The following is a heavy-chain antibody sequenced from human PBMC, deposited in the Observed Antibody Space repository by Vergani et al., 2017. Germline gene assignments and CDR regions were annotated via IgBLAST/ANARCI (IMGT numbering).Heavy chain of an antibody. D-gene: IGHD2-2*02. CDR2: INHSGST. CDR1: GGSFSGYY. Sequence: QVQLQQWGAGLLKPSETLSLTCAVYGGSFSGYYWSWIRQPPGKGLEWIGEINHSGSTNYNPSLKSRVTISVDTSKNQFSLKLSSVTAADTAVYYCARLVVPAAIGSYYYYYMDVWGKGTTVTVSS. V-gene: IGHV4-34*01. J-gene: IGHJ6*03. CDR3: ARLVVPAAIGSYYYYYMDV.